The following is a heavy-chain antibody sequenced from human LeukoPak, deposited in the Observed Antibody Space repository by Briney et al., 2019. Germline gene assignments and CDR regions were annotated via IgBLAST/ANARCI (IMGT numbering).Heavy chain of an antibody. CDR2: IYYSGST. CDR1: GGSISSYY. V-gene: IGHV4-39*01. J-gene: IGHJ4*02. Sequence: SETLSLTCTVSGGSISSYYWGWIRQPPGKGLEWIGSIYYSGSTYYNPSLKSRVTISVDTSKNQFSLKLSSVTAADTAVYYCARQASSSHFDYWGQGTLVTVSS. D-gene: IGHD6-6*01. CDR3: ARQASSSHFDY.